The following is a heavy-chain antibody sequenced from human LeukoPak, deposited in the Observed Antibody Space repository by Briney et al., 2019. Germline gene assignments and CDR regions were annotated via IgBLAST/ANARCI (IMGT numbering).Heavy chain of an antibody. Sequence: ASVKVSCKASGGTFSSSAISWVRQAPGQGLEWMGGIIPIFGTANYAQKFQGRVTITTDESTSTAYMELSSLRSEDTAVYYCARIPMRCSTYWFDPWGQGTLVTVSS. D-gene: IGHD2-2*01. CDR1: GGTFSSSA. J-gene: IGHJ5*02. CDR2: IIPIFGTA. V-gene: IGHV1-69*05. CDR3: ARIPMRCSTYWFDP.